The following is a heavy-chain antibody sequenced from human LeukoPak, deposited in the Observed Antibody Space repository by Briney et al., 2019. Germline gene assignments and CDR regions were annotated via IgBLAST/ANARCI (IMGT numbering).Heavy chain of an antibody. D-gene: IGHD2-2*01. J-gene: IGHJ4*02. CDR1: GFTFSSYS. Sequence: PGGSLRLSCAASGFTFSSYSMNWVRQAPGKGLEWVSSISGSGGTTYYADSVKGRFTISRDNSKNTLSLQMNSLRAEDTAVYYCATTVGYCSSTSCSRFRYFDYWGQGTLVTVSS. V-gene: IGHV3-23*01. CDR3: ATTVGYCSSTSCSRFRYFDY. CDR2: ISGSGGTT.